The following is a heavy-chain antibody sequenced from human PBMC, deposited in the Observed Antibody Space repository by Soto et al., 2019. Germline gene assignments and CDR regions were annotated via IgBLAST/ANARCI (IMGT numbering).Heavy chain of an antibody. CDR2: IYYSGST. V-gene: IGHV4-30-4*01. CDR1: GGSISSGDFY. CDR3: ARVGAIVGANSGDY. J-gene: IGHJ4*02. D-gene: IGHD1-26*01. Sequence: LSLTCSVSGGSISSGDFYWSWIRQPPGKGLEWIGYIYYSGSTYYNPSLRSRVAISLDTSNNQFSLKLSSVTAADTAVYYCARVGAIVGANSGDYWGQGTLVTVSS.